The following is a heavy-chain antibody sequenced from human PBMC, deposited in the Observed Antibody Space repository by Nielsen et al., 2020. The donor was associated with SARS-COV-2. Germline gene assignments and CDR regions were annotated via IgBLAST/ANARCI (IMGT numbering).Heavy chain of an antibody. Sequence: GGSLRLSCKGSGYSFTSYWIGWVRQMPGKGLEWMGIIYPGDSDTRYSPSFQGQVTISADKSISTAYLQWSSLKASDTAMYYCARLFLTGYYKARGAFDIWGQGTMVTVSS. CDR1: GYSFTSYW. CDR2: IYPGDSDT. D-gene: IGHD3-9*01. J-gene: IGHJ3*02. CDR3: ARLFLTGYYKARGAFDI. V-gene: IGHV5-51*01.